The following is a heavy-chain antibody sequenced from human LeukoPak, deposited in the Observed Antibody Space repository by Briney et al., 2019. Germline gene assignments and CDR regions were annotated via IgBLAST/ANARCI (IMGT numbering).Heavy chain of an antibody. CDR2: FDPEDGET. CDR1: GYTLTELS. Sequence: GASVKVSCKVSGYTLTELSMHWVRQAPGKGLEWMGGFDPEDGETIYAQKFQGRVTMTEDTSTDTAYMELSSLRSEDTAVYYCATGLLVVAATPFDYWGQGTLVTVSS. CDR3: ATGLLVVAATPFDY. D-gene: IGHD2-15*01. V-gene: IGHV1-24*01. J-gene: IGHJ4*02.